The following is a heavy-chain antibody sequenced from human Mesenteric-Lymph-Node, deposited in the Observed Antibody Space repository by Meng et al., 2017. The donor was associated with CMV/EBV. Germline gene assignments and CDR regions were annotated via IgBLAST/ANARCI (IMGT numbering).Heavy chain of an antibody. CDR2: ISFDGSNK. J-gene: IGHJ5*02. Sequence: LSCAASAFPFSTYAMHWVRQAPGKGLDWVAVISFDGSNKYYADSVKGRFTISRDNSKNTLYLQMNSLRPEDTAVYYCARDFNRGFGPWGQGTLVTVSS. CDR1: AFPFSTYA. V-gene: IGHV3-30-3*01. CDR3: ARDFNRGFGP.